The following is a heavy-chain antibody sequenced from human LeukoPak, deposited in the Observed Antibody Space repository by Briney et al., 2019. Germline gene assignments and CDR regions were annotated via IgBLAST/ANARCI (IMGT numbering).Heavy chain of an antibody. D-gene: IGHD2-2*01. Sequence: GSLRLSCAASGFTFSSYAMSWVRQAPGKGLEWVSAISGSGGSTYYADSVRGRFTISRDNSRNTLYLQMNSLRAEDTAVYYCAKGASHFIFGYWGQGTLVTVSS. J-gene: IGHJ4*02. CDR2: ISGSGGST. CDR1: GFTFSSYA. CDR3: AKGASHFIFGY. V-gene: IGHV3-23*01.